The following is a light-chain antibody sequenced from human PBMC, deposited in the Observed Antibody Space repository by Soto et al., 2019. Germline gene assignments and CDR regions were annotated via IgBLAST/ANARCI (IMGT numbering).Light chain of an antibody. CDR2: EVS. J-gene: IGLJ1*01. V-gene: IGLV2-14*01. Sequence: QPVLTQPASVSGSPGQSITISCTGTSSDVGGYNYVSWYQQHPGKAPKVMIYEVSNRPSGVSNRFSGSKSGNTASLTISGLQAEDEADYYCSSYTSSSTPLVFGTGTKLTVL. CDR1: SSDVGGYNY. CDR3: SSYTSSSTPLV.